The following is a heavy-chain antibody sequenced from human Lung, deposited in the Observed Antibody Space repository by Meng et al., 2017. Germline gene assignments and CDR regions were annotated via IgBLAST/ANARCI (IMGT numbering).Heavy chain of an antibody. CDR2: INHSGST. D-gene: IGHD4-11*01. CDR1: GGSFSDYY. Sequence: QLQLQQWGAGLLKPSETLSRTCVVSGGSFSDYYWSWIRQPPGKGLEWIGEINHSGSTNYNPSLESRATISVDTSQNNLSLKLSSVTAADSAVYYCARGPTTMAHDFDYWGQGTLVTVSS. V-gene: IGHV4-34*01. CDR3: ARGPTTMAHDFDY. J-gene: IGHJ4*02.